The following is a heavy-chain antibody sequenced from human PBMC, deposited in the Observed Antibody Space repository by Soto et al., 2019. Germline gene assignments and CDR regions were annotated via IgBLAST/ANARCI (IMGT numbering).Heavy chain of an antibody. Sequence: QVQLVESGGGVVQPGRSLRLSCAASGFTFSSYGMHWVRQAPGKGLEWVAVISYDGSNKYYADSVKGRFTISRDNSKNTLYLQMNSLRAEDTAVYYCAKDPLLWFGEPRPYYFDFWGQGTLVTVSS. D-gene: IGHD3-10*01. CDR1: GFTFSSYG. V-gene: IGHV3-30*18. CDR3: AKDPLLWFGEPRPYYFDF. J-gene: IGHJ4*02. CDR2: ISYDGSNK.